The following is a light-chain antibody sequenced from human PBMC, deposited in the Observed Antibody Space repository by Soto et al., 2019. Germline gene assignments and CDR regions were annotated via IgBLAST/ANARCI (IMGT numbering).Light chain of an antibody. V-gene: IGKV3-20*01. CDR1: QSVSSSF. CDR2: GAS. CDR3: QQYDNSPIT. J-gene: IGKJ5*01. Sequence: EIVLTPSPGTLSLSPGERATLSWSASQSVSSSFLAWYQQKPGQAPRLLIYGASSRATGIPDRFSGTGSETDFTLTISRLEPEDFAVYYCQQYDNSPITFGQGTRLEI.